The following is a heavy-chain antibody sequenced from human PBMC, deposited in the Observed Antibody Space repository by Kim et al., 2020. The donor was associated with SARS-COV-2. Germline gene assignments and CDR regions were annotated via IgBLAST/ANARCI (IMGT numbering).Heavy chain of an antibody. CDR1: GFTFSSYA. J-gene: IGHJ4*02. CDR3: AKLSRPVPAVYGDNSDY. Sequence: GGSLRLSCAASGFTFSSYAMSWVRQAPGKGLEWVSAISGSGGSTYYADSVKGRFTISRDNSKNTLYLQMNSLRAEDTAVYYCAKLSRPVPAVYGDNSDYWGQGTLVTVSS. CDR2: ISGSGGST. V-gene: IGHV3-23*01. D-gene: IGHD2-2*01.